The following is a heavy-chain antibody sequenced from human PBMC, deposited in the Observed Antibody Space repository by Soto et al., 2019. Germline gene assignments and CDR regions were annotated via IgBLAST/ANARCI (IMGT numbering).Heavy chain of an antibody. D-gene: IGHD2-21*01. CDR2: IIPILGIA. V-gene: IGHV1-69*02. CDR3: SRRPLFPPQASYYDY. CDR1: GGTFSSYT. J-gene: IGHJ4*02. Sequence: GASVKVSCKASGGTFSSYTISWVRQAPGQVLEWMGRIIPILGIANYAQKFQGRVTITADKSTSTAYMELSSLRSEDTAVYYCSRRPLFPPQASYYDYWGQGTLVTVSS.